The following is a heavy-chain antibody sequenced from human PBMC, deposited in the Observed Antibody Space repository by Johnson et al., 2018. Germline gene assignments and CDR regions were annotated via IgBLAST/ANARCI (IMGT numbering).Heavy chain of an antibody. CDR1: GLTFRNHG. CDR3: AKAGGRIRADF. J-gene: IGHJ4*02. V-gene: IGHV3-30*18. Sequence: QVQLVESGGGVVQPGRSLGLSCAVSGLTFRNHGIHWVRQTPGKGLEWVAFLSSDGGDRYYEDSVTGRFTISRDNSKNTGFLQMNSLRVEDTAVYYCAKAGGRIRADFWGQGTLVTVSS. CDR2: LSSDGGDR. D-gene: IGHD2-8*02.